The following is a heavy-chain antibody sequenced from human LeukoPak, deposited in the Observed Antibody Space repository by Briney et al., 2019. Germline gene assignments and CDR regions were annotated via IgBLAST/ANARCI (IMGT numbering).Heavy chain of an antibody. J-gene: IGHJ5*02. D-gene: IGHD3-10*01. V-gene: IGHV4-59*01. CDR3: ARGGYYGSGNDFRFDP. CDR2: IYYSGST. CDR1: GGSISNYY. Sequence: SETLSLTCTVSGGSISNYYWSWIRQPPGKGLEWIGNIYYSGSTYFKPSLKSRVTISVDTSKNQFSPKLSSVTAADTAVYYCARGGYYGSGNDFRFDPWGQGTLVTVSS.